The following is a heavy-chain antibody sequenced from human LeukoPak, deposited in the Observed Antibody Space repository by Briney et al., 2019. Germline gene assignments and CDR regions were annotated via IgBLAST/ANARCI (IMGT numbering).Heavy chain of an antibody. Sequence: GRSLRLSCAASGFTFSTSGMHWARQSPGKGLEWMALISYDGSYKDFADSVQGRFTISRDNSKNTLYLQMNSLRPEDTAVYYCASWDPQLGDAFDIWGQGTMVTVSS. J-gene: IGHJ3*02. CDR2: ISYDGSYK. V-gene: IGHV3-30*03. CDR3: ASWDPQLGDAFDI. D-gene: IGHD3-16*01. CDR1: GFTFSTSG.